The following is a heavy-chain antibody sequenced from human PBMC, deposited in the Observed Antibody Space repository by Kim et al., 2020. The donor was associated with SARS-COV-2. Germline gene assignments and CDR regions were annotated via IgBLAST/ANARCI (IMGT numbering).Heavy chain of an antibody. D-gene: IGHD4-4*01. CDR2: IRSKANSYAT. CDR3: TGRLTTGNDY. J-gene: IGHJ4*02. CDR1: GFPFSVSA. Sequence: GGSLRLSCAASGFPFSVSAIHWVRQASGKGLEWVGRIRSKANSYATAYTASVKGRFTISRDDSKNTTYLQMNSLKIEDTAVYYCTGRLTTGNDYWGQGTLVTVSS. V-gene: IGHV3-73*01.